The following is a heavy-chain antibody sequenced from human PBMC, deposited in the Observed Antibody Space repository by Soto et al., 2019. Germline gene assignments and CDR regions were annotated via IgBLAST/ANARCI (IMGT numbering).Heavy chain of an antibody. V-gene: IGHV4-30-2*01. D-gene: IGHD3-9*01. CDR2: IYHSGST. J-gene: IGHJ6*02. CDR3: ARGDDILTGKGMDV. Sequence: PSETLSLTCAVSGGSISSGGYSWSWIRQPPGKGLEWIGYIYHSGSTYYNPSLKSRVTISVDRSKNQFSLKLSSVTAADTAVYYCARGDDILTGKGMDVWGQGTTVTVSS. CDR1: GGSISSGGYS.